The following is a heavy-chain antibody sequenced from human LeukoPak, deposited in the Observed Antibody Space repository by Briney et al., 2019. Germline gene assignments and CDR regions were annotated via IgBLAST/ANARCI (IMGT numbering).Heavy chain of an antibody. CDR3: ATRTPLQLERPKYYYYYMDV. V-gene: IGHV1-8*01. CDR2: MNPNSGNT. D-gene: IGHD1-1*01. J-gene: IGHJ6*03. CDR1: GYTFTSYD. Sequence: ASVKVSCKASGYTFTSYDINWVRQATGQGLEWMGWMNPNSGNTGYAQKFQGRVTMTRNTSISTAYMELSSLRSEDTAVYYCATRTPLQLERPKYYYYYMDVWGKGTTVTVSS.